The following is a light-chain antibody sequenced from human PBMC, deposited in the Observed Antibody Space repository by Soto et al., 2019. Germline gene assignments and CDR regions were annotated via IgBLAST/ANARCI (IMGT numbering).Light chain of an antibody. CDR1: QGISRY. CDR2: GAS. J-gene: IGKJ4*01. Sequence: DIVFTQCPCFMSASVGDRVTITCRASQGISRYLAWYQQKPGKAPKLLIYGASTLQSGVPSRFSGSGSGTDFTLTITSLRPEDFATYVCQQIYTYSPTFGGGTKVYI. V-gene: IGKV1-9*01. CDR3: QQIYTYSPT.